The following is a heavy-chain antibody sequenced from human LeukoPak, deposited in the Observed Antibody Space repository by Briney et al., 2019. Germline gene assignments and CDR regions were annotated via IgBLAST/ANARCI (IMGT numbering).Heavy chain of an antibody. Sequence: GGSLRLSCAASGFTVSNNYVSWVRQAPGKGLEWVSVIYSGGSTYYADSVKGRFTISRDNSKNTVYLQMNSLRVEDTAVYYCARGGVTMIVPILWGQGTLVTVSS. D-gene: IGHD3-22*01. J-gene: IGHJ4*02. V-gene: IGHV3-53*01. CDR1: GFTVSNNY. CDR3: ARGGVTMIVPIL. CDR2: IYSGGST.